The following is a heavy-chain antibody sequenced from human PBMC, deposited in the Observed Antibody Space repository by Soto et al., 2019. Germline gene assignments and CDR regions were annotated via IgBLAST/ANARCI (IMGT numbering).Heavy chain of an antibody. J-gene: IGHJ5*02. CDR2: HYSGGST. CDR1: GFSVSSNY. CDR3: ARHRHPRGTVGATSPLDP. V-gene: IGHV3-53*01. Sequence: GGSLRLSCAISGFSVSSNYLNWVRQAPGKGLEWVSVHYSGGSTYYADSVQGRFTISRDKSNNTLYLQMRRVRAEDTAVYFCARHRHPRGTVGATSPLDPWGQGTQVTVSS. D-gene: IGHD1-26*01.